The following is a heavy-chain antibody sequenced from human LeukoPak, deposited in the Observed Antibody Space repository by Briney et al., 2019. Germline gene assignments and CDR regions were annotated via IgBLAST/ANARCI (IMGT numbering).Heavy chain of an antibody. CDR3: SKGDDMDV. V-gene: IGHV3-23*01. Sequence: PGGSLRLSCAASGFTFSSYAMSWVRQAPGKGLEWVSSISSSGGTSYYADSVKGRFTVSRDNSKNTLYLQTNSQRVEDTAIYFCSKGDDMDVWGQGTTVTVSS. J-gene: IGHJ6*02. CDR2: ISSSGGTS. CDR1: GFTFSSYA.